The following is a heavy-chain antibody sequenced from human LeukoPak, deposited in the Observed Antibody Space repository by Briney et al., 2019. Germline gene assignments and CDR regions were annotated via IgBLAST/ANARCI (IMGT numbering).Heavy chain of an antibody. CDR1: GFTFSSYE. CDR3: ARAGTPYNYYYDSSGYPFDY. Sequence: GGSLRLSCAASGFTFSSYEMNWVRQAPGQGLEWVSYISSSGGTIYYADSVKGRFTISRDNAKNSLYLQMNSLRAEDTAVYYCARAGTPYNYYYDSSGYPFDYWGQGTLVTVSS. D-gene: IGHD3-22*01. J-gene: IGHJ4*02. CDR2: ISSSGGTI. V-gene: IGHV3-48*03.